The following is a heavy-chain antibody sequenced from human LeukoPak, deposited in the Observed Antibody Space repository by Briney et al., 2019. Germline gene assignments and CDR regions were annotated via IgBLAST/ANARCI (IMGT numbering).Heavy chain of an antibody. V-gene: IGHV1-46*01. J-gene: IGHJ4*02. Sequence: GASVKVSCKASGYTFTSYYIHWVRQAPGQGLEWMGIIYPSGGSTTYAQKFQGRVTMTRDMSTSTVYMELSSLRSEDTAIYFCARSNWERRSWFFDYWGQGTLVTVSS. CDR1: GYTFTSYY. D-gene: IGHD7-27*01. CDR2: IYPSGGST. CDR3: ARSNWERRSWFFDY.